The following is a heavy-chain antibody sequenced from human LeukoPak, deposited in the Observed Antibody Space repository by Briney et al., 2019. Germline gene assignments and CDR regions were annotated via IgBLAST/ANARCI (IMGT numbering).Heavy chain of an antibody. J-gene: IGHJ4*02. CDR2: FDPEDGET. CDR3: ATDLMWLGGDSRGYIHY. CDR1: GYTLTELS. Sequence: SSVKVSCKVSGYTLTELSMHWVRQAPGKGLGWMGGFDPEDGETIYAQKFQGRVTMTEDTSTDTAHMELSSLRSEDTAVYYCATDLMWLGGDSRGYIHYWGQGTLVTVSS. D-gene: IGHD3-22*01. V-gene: IGHV1-24*01.